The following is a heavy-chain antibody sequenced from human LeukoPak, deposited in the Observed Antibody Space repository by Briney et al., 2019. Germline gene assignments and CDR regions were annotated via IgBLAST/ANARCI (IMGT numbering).Heavy chain of an antibody. CDR3: ARMVDHPFDY. CDR1: GFTFSSYW. J-gene: IGHJ4*02. Sequence: GGSLRLSCAASGFTFSSYWMTWVRQAPGKGREGVANIKQDGGEKHYVDSVKGRFTIPRDNAKNSLYLQMNSLRAEDTAVYYCARMVDHPFDYWGQGTLVTVSS. CDR2: IKQDGGEK. V-gene: IGHV3-7*01. D-gene: IGHD2-15*01.